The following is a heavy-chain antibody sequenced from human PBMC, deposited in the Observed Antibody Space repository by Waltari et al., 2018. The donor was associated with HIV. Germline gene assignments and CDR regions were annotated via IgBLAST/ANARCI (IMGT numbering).Heavy chain of an antibody. D-gene: IGHD6-19*01. J-gene: IGHJ3*02. Sequence: QVRLVQSGAEVKKAGASVKVSCKASGGSFSTSVINWVRQAPGQGLEWLGGVISIYEKSHYAQKLQGRGTVTADKATNTAYMELTSLTYGDKAMYYCTRYIRGQGLNSEAFDIWGQGTMVTVSP. CDR1: GGSFSTSV. CDR3: TRYIRGQGLNSEAFDI. V-gene: IGHV1-69*06. CDR2: VISIYEKS.